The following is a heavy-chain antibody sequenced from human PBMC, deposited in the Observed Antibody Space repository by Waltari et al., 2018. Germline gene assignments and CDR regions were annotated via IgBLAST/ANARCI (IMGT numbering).Heavy chain of an antibody. J-gene: IGHJ5*02. CDR1: GYTFINYE. V-gene: IGHV1-8*02. CDR2: VNTNTGCT. Sequence: QVQLVQSGAEVLKPGASVKVSCQASGYTFINYEINWVRQAAGQGLEWMGWVNTNTGCTAYAQKFQGRSTMTCDTSISTAYMELTNLRSDDTAVLYCARGRDVFANFDYNWFDPWGQGTLVTVSS. D-gene: IGHD2-21*01. CDR3: ARGRDVFANFDYNWFDP.